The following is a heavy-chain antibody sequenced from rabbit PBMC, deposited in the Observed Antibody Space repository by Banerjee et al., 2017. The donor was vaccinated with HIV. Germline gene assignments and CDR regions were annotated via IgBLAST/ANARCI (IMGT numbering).Heavy chain of an antibody. CDR3: ARFAGVTGWNFNL. Sequence: QEQLVESGGGLVQPGGSLKLSCKASGFDFSSYGVSWVRQAPGKGLEWIGYIYTGSSGSAYYASWAKGRFTISKTSTTVTLQMTSLTAADTATYFCARFAGVTGWNFNLWGPGTLVTVS. J-gene: IGHJ4*01. CDR1: GFDFSSYG. D-gene: IGHD7-1*01. CDR2: IYTGSSGSA. V-gene: IGHV1S45*01.